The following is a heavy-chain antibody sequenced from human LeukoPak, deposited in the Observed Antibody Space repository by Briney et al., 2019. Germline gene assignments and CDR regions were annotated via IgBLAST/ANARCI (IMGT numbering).Heavy chain of an antibody. CDR3: ALVMVVTSYIDY. Sequence: SETLSLTCTVSGGSISSSSYYCAWIRQPPGKGLEWIGNIYYSGNTHYKPPLKSRVTISVDTSNNQFSLKLSSVTAADTAVYYCALVMVVTSYIDYWGQGTLVTVSS. D-gene: IGHD4-23*01. V-gene: IGHV4-39*01. CDR1: GGSISSSSYY. J-gene: IGHJ4*02. CDR2: IYYSGNT.